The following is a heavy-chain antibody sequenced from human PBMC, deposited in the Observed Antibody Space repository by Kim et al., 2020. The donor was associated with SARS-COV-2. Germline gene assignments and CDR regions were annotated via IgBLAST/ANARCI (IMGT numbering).Heavy chain of an antibody. CDR2: ISGYNGDT. Sequence: ASVKVSCKATGYTFTNYGISWVRQAPGQGLEWMGWISGYNGDTNYAQSLQDRVTMTTDTSTSTAYMELRSLRSDDTAAYYCARDYFCSNGACSDCFDPWG. D-gene: IGHD2-8*01. CDR1: GYTFTNYG. J-gene: IGHJ5*02. V-gene: IGHV1-18*01. CDR3: ARDYFCSNGACSDCFDP.